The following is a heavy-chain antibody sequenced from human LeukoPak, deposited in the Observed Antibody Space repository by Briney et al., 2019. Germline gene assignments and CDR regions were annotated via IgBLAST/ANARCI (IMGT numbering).Heavy chain of an antibody. D-gene: IGHD3-9*01. CDR2: ISYDGSNK. CDR1: GFTFSSYW. CDR3: AREPGHDILTGYSNYFDY. V-gene: IGHV3-30*03. Sequence: GGSLRLSCAASGFTFSSYWMHWVRQAPGKGLEWVAVISYDGSNKYYADSVKGRFTISRDNSKNTLYLQMNSLRAEDTAVYYCAREPGHDILTGYSNYFDYWGQGTLVTVSS. J-gene: IGHJ4*02.